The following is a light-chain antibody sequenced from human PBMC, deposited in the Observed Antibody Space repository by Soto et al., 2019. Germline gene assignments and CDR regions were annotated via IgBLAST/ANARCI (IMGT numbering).Light chain of an antibody. Sequence: EIVLTQSPGTLSLSPGERATLSCRASQSVSSNNLAWSQQRPGQAPRLLIYAASIRATGIPDRIAGSGSGTDFTLTISRLEPEDFAVYYCQQHHNSGPLSFGGGTKVEI. CDR2: AAS. CDR3: QQHHNSGPLS. V-gene: IGKV3-20*01. J-gene: IGKJ4*01. CDR1: QSVSSNN.